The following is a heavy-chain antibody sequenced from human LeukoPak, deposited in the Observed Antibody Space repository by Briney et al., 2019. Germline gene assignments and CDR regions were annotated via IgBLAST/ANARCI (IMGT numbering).Heavy chain of an antibody. Sequence: GASVTVSCKASGYTFTSHYMHWVRQAPGQGLEWMGIINPSGGSTTYAQKFQGRVTMTRDTSTSTVYMELSSLRSEDTAVYYCARGAGANSGDYWGQGTLVTVSS. CDR2: INPSGGST. CDR3: ARGAGANSGDY. V-gene: IGHV1-46*01. J-gene: IGHJ4*02. CDR1: GYTFTSHY. D-gene: IGHD4-23*01.